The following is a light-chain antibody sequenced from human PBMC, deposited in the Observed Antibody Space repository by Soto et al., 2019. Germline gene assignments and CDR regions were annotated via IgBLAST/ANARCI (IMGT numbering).Light chain of an antibody. CDR1: QSVSKS. CDR2: GAS. J-gene: IGKJ5*01. CDR3: QQYNNWRPIT. Sequence: EIVMTQSPATLSVSPGERATLSCRASQSVSKSLAWYQQKPGQAPRLLIFGASTRATGIPARFSGSGSETEFTLTISSLQSEDFAVYYCQQYNNWRPITFGQGTRLEIK. V-gene: IGKV3-15*01.